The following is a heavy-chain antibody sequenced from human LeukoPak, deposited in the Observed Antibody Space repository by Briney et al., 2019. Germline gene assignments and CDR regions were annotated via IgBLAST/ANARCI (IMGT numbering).Heavy chain of an antibody. Sequence: GGSLRLSCAASGFTFSNYNMNWVRQAPGKVLEWVSSITYSSTCIYYADSVKGRFTISRDNAKNSVYLEMNSLRAEDTAVYYCARDPYSGGYGSYYYYYMDVWGKGTTVTISS. CDR1: GFTFSNYN. J-gene: IGHJ6*03. CDR2: ITYSSTCI. V-gene: IGHV3-21*01. CDR3: ARDPYSGGYGSYYYYYMDV. D-gene: IGHD1-26*01.